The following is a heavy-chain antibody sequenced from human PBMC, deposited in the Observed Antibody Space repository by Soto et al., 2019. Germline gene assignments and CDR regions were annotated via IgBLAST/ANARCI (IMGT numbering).Heavy chain of an antibody. V-gene: IGHV3-73*01. CDR1: VFSFSDSG. Sequence: EVRLVESGGGLVQPGGSLRLSCAASVFSFSDSGIHWVRQASGKGLEWVGRIRRKTNNYATEYAASVEGRFSISRDDSKNTAFLQMNSLKTEDTAVYYCTSLPYCMDVWGKGTTVTVSS. J-gene: IGHJ6*04. CDR2: IRRKTNNYAT. CDR3: TSLPYCMDV. D-gene: IGHD2-21*01.